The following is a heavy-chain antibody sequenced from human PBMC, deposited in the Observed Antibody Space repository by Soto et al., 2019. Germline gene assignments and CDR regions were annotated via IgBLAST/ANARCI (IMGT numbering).Heavy chain of an antibody. CDR2: INPSGGST. J-gene: IGHJ6*02. Sequence: GSSVKVSCKASGYTFTSSYMHWVRQAPGQGLEWMGIINPSGGSTSYAQKFQGRVTMTRDTSTSTVYMELSSLRSDDTAVYYCARDRSYYDSSGSYGMYVWGQGTTVTVS. CDR3: ARDRSYYDSSGSYGMYV. V-gene: IGHV1-46*01. D-gene: IGHD3-22*01. CDR1: GYTFTSSY.